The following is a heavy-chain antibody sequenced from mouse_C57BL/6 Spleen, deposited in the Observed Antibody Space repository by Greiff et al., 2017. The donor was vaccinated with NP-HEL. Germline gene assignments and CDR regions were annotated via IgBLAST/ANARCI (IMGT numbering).Heavy chain of an antibody. J-gene: IGHJ4*01. V-gene: IGHV1-82*01. CDR2: IYPGDGDT. D-gene: IGHD2-4*01. Sequence: VQLQESGPELVKPGASVKISCKASGYAFSSSWMNWVKQRPGKGLEWIGRIYPGDGDTNYNGKFKGKATLTADKSSSTAYMQLSSLTSEDSAVYFCASGNYYDYDGGAMDYWGQGTSVTVSS. CDR3: ASGNYYDYDGGAMDY. CDR1: GYAFSSSW.